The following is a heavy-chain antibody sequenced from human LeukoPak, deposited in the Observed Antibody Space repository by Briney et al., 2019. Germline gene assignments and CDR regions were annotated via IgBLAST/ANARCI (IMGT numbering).Heavy chain of an antibody. J-gene: IGHJ1*01. V-gene: IGHV3-74*01. Sequence: GGSLRLSCAASGFTFSSYWMHWVRQAPGKGLVWVSRINSDGSSTNYADSVKGRFTISRDNAKNTLHLQMNSLRAEDTAVYYCARDASSYGYPEYFQHWGQGTLVTVSS. D-gene: IGHD5-18*01. CDR2: INSDGSST. CDR3: ARDASSYGYPEYFQH. CDR1: GFTFSSYW.